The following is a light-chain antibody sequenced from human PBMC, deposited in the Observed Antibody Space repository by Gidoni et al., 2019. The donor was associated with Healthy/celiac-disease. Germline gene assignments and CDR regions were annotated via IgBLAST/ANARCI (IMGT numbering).Light chain of an antibody. Sequence: EILMTQSPATLSVSPGERATLTCRASQSVGSNLDWYQQKPGQAPRLLIYGASTRDTGIPARFSGSGSGTEFTLTISSLQSEDFAIYYCQQYNNWPPWTFGQGTKVEIK. J-gene: IGKJ1*01. CDR2: GAS. CDR1: QSVGSN. V-gene: IGKV3-15*01. CDR3: QQYNNWPPWT.